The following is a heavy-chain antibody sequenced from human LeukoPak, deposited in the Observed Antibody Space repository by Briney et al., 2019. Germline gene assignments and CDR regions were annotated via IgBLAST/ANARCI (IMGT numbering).Heavy chain of an antibody. CDR3: AKDRAGYYYYGMDV. J-gene: IGHJ6*02. CDR1: GFTFSSYG. V-gene: IGHV3-30*18. CDR2: ISYDGSNK. Sequence: GRSLRLSCAASGFTFSSYGMHWVRQAPGKGLEWVAVISYDGSNKYYADSVKGRFTISRDNSKNTLYLQMNSLRAEDTAVYYCAKDRAGYYYYGMDVWGQGTTVTASS. D-gene: IGHD6-13*01.